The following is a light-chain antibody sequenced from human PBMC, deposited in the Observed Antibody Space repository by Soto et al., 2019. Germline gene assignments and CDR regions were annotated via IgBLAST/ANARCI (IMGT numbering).Light chain of an antibody. Sequence: EIVLTQSRATLSLSPGERATLSCRASQSVTSNLAWYQQKPGQAPRLLIYDASNRATGIPARFSGSGSGTDFTLTISSLEPEDFAVYYCQQRNNWPTFGPGTKVDIK. CDR2: DAS. V-gene: IGKV3-11*01. CDR3: QQRNNWPT. J-gene: IGKJ3*01. CDR1: QSVTSN.